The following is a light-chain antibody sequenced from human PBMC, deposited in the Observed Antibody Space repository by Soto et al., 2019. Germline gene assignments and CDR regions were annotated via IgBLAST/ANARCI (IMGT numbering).Light chain of an antibody. J-gene: IGKJ1*01. CDR1: QSVISY. CDR2: DAS. CDR3: QQRSNGPLWT. V-gene: IGKV3-11*01. Sequence: EIVLPQSPAILSLSPGEINTLSCRASQSVISYLAWYQQKPGQAPRRLIYDASNRATGIPARFSGSGSGTDFNLPISSLEPEAFAVYYCQQRSNGPLWTFRRGTKVEIK.